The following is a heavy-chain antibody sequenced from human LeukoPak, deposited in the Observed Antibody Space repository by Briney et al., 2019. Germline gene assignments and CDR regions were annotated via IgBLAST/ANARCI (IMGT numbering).Heavy chain of an antibody. CDR2: IYHSGST. CDR3: ARDEAGTTSWYYYYMDV. V-gene: IGHV4-38-2*02. J-gene: IGHJ6*03. D-gene: IGHD1-1*01. Sequence: SETLSLTCTVSGYSISSGYYWGWIRQPPGKGLEWIGSIYHSGSTYYNPSLKSRVTISVDTSKNQFSLKLSSVTAADTAVYYCARDEAGTTSWYYYYMDVWGKGTTVTVSS. CDR1: GYSISSGYY.